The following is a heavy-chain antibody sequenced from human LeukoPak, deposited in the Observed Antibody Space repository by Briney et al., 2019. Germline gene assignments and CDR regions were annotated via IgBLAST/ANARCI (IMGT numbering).Heavy chain of an antibody. Sequence: GGSLRLSCAASGVTFSSYGMHWVRQAPGKGLEWVAVIWYDGSNKYNADSVRGRFTISIDTSKNTLYLQMNSLRAEDTAGYYSARESVLPRYYYYYGMDVWGQGPTVTVPS. CDR2: IWYDGSNK. J-gene: IGHJ6*02. CDR3: ARESVLPRYYYYYGMDV. D-gene: IGHD2-15*01. V-gene: IGHV3-33*01. CDR1: GVTFSSYG.